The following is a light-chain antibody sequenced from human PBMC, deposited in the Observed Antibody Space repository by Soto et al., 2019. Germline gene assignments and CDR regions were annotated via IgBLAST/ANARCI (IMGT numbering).Light chain of an antibody. Sequence: EIVLTQSPATLSLSPWERATLSCRASQSVSSYLAWYQQKPGQAPRLLIYDTSIRASGIPARFSGSGSGTDFTLTISRLDPEDFAVYYCQQRSNRPLTFGQGTRLEIK. V-gene: IGKV3-11*01. CDR3: QQRSNRPLT. CDR2: DTS. CDR1: QSVSSY. J-gene: IGKJ5*01.